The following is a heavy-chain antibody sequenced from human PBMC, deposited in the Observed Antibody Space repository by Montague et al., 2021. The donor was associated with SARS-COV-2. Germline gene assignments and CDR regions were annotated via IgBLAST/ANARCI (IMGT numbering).Heavy chain of an antibody. CDR1: GGSISSSSYY. Sequence: SETLSLTCTVSGGSISSSSYYWGWIRQPPGKGLEWIGSIYYSGSTYYNPSLKSRATISVETSKNQFSLKLSSVTAADTAVYYCARDLAGYYGSGSYGGMDVWGQGTTVTVSS. V-gene: IGHV4-39*07. D-gene: IGHD3-10*01. J-gene: IGHJ6*02. CDR3: ARDLAGYYGSGSYGGMDV. CDR2: IYYSGST.